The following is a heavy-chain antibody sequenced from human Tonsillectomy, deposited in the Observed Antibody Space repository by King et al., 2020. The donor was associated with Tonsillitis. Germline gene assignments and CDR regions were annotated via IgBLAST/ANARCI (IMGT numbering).Heavy chain of an antibody. CDR3: AKGWSSDGTCSLGLD. D-gene: IGHD5-24*01. CDR2: ISWSSSVI. Sequence: VQLVESGGGLVQPGTSLRLSCAASGFIFEDYAMHWVRQAPGKGLEWVAGISWSSSVINYGDSVKGRFTTSRDNAKNCLYLEMNSLRADDTAMYYCAKGWSSDGTCSLGLDCGRQTLVTVSS. CDR1: GFIFEDYA. J-gene: IGHJ4*02. V-gene: IGHV3-9*01.